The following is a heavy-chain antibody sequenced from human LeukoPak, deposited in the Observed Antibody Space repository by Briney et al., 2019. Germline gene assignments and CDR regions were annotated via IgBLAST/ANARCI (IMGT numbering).Heavy chain of an antibody. J-gene: IGHJ3*02. CDR2: IIPIFGTA. CDR1: GGTFSSYA. D-gene: IGHD1-26*01. V-gene: IGHV1-69*06. Sequence: GSSVKVSCKASGGTFSSYAISWVRQAPGQGLEWMGGIIPIFGTAIYAQKFQGRVTMTEDTSTDTAYMELSSLRSEDTAVYYCATRYPRLYSGSYHDAFDIWGQGTMVTVSS. CDR3: ATRYPRLYSGSYHDAFDI.